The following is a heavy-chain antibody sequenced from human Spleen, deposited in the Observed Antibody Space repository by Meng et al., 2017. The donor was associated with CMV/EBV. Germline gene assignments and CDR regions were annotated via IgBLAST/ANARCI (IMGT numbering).Heavy chain of an antibody. CDR3: ATGDSTGWFQFSWFDP. Sequence: SVKVSCKASGGTFSSYAISWVRQAPGQGLEWMGAIIPIFGTANYAQKFQGRVTITTDTSTTTAYMELSSLRSEDTAIYYCATGDSTGWFQFSWFDPWGQGTLVTVSS. V-gene: IGHV1-69*05. CDR1: GGTFSSYA. D-gene: IGHD6-19*01. CDR2: IIPIFGTA. J-gene: IGHJ5*02.